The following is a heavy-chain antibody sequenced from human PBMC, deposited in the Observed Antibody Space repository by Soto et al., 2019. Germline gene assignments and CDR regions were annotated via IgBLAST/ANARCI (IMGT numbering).Heavy chain of an antibody. CDR3: ARVFPRQLVDGTYYFDY. J-gene: IGHJ4*02. CDR1: GYTFTSYG. V-gene: IGHV1-18*01. D-gene: IGHD6-13*01. Sequence: QVQLVQSGAEVKKPGASVKVSCKASGYTFTSYGISWVRQAPGQGLEWMGWISAYNGNTNYAQKLQGRVTMTTDTYTSTAYMELRSLRSDDTAVYYCARVFPRQLVDGTYYFDYGGQGTLVTVSS. CDR2: ISAYNGNT.